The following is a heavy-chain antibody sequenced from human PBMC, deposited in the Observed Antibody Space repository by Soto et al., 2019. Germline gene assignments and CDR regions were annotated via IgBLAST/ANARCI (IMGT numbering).Heavy chain of an antibody. CDR3: ARAVAVAGPLDY. Sequence: SSETLSLTCTVSGGSISSYYWSWIRQPPGKGLEWIGYIYYSGSTNYNPSLKSRVTISVDTSKNQFSLRLSSVTAADTAVYYCARAVAVAGPLDYWGQGTLVTVSS. V-gene: IGHV4-59*01. CDR2: IYYSGST. CDR1: GGSISSYY. J-gene: IGHJ4*02. D-gene: IGHD6-19*01.